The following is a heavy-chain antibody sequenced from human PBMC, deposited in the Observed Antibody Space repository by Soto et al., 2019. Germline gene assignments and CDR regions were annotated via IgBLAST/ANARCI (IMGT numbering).Heavy chain of an antibody. CDR1: GGSISSSSYY. V-gene: IGHV4-39*01. D-gene: IGHD3-3*02. J-gene: IGHJ6*02. CDR2: IYYSGST. CDR3: ARLIRTRALQTGYYYYGMDV. Sequence: SETLSLTCTVSGGSISSSSYYWGWIRQPPGKGLEWIGSIYYSGSTYYNPSLKSRVTISVDTSKNQFSLKLSSVTAADTAVYYCARLIRTRALQTGYYYYGMDVWGQGTTVTVSS.